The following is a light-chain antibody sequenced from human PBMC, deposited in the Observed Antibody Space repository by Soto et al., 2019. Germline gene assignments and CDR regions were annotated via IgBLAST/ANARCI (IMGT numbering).Light chain of an antibody. CDR3: QQSYSTPT. CDR1: QSISSY. Sequence: DIQMTQSPSSLSASVGARVTITCRASQSISSYLNWYQQKPGKAPKLLIYAASSLQSGVPSRFSGRGSGTDFTLTISSLQPEDFATYYCQQSYSTPTFGQGTKLEIK. J-gene: IGKJ2*01. V-gene: IGKV1-39*01. CDR2: AAS.